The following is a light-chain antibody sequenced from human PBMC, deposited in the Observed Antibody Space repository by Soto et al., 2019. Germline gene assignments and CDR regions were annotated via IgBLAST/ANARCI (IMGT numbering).Light chain of an antibody. CDR2: GAS. J-gene: IGKJ1*01. Sequence: EIVLTQSPGTLSLSPGERATLSCRASQSVSSSYLAWYQQKPGQAPRLLIYGASSRATGIPDRFSGSGSGTDFTFIISRLEAEDFAVYYCQQYGSSPRSFGPGTKVEIK. V-gene: IGKV3-20*01. CDR1: QSVSSSY. CDR3: QQYGSSPRS.